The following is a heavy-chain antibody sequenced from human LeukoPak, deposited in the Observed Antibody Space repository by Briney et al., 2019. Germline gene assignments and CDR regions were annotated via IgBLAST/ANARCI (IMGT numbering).Heavy chain of an antibody. D-gene: IGHD3-22*01. V-gene: IGHV3-7*01. Sequence: GGSLRLSCEGSGLTFSSHWMTWVRQAPGKGLEWVANIKQDGSEKYYVDSVKGRFTISRDNAKNSLYLQMNSLRVEDTAVYYCACRPRIDNYYAVFDYWGQGTQVTVSS. CDR3: ACRPRIDNYYAVFDY. CDR1: GLTFSSHW. J-gene: IGHJ4*02. CDR2: IKQDGSEK.